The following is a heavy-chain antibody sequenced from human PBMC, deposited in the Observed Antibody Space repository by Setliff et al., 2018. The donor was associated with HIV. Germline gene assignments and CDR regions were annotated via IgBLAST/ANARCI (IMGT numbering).Heavy chain of an antibody. J-gene: IGHJ1*01. CDR2: FYYSWNT. CDR3: ARHYGAVKSVVTVVAKYFPH. D-gene: IGHD2-21*02. Sequence: PSETLSLTCTVSGASIGRRSDCWGWIRQPPGKGLEWIGSFYYSWNTYYNPSLKSRVTISVDRSKNQFSLNLSSVTAADTALYYCARHYGAVKSVVTVVAKYFPHWGQGTLVTVSS. V-gene: IGHV4-39*01. CDR1: GASIGRRSDC.